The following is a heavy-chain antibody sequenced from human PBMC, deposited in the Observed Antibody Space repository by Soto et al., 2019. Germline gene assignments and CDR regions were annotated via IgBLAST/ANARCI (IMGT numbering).Heavy chain of an antibody. Sequence: QVQLVESGGGVVQPGGSLRLSCAASGFTFSHYAIHWVRQPPGKGLEWVAVIAYDGSNKYYTDSVKGRFTISRDNYKNTLYLQMDSLRAEDTAVYYCAREQYGEHYFDHWGQGNLVTVSS. J-gene: IGHJ4*02. D-gene: IGHD4-17*01. V-gene: IGHV3-30-3*01. CDR2: IAYDGSNK. CDR1: GFTFSHYA. CDR3: AREQYGEHYFDH.